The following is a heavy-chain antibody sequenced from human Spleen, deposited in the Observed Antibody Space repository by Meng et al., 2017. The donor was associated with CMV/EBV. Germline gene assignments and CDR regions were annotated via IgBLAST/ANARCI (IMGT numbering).Heavy chain of an antibody. CDR2: INQDGNEK. D-gene: IGHD2-8*01. CDR3: ARAGGGSTNPGKY. Sequence: CAASGFTFSSRWMNWVRQAPGKGLEWVANINQDGNEKYYVDSVKGQFTISRDNAKKLMYLQMDSLRADDTAVYYCARAGGGSTNPGKYWGQGTLVTVSS. J-gene: IGHJ4*02. CDR1: GFTFSSRW. V-gene: IGHV3-7*01.